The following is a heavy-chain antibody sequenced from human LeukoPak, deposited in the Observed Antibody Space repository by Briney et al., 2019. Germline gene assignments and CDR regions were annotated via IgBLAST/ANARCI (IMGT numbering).Heavy chain of an antibody. CDR3: ARGPQGSSLPYYFDY. V-gene: IGHV1-69*04. CDR2: IVPILGTA. D-gene: IGHD6-13*01. Sequence: SVNVPCKASGGTFSTYAISWVRQAPGQGLEWVGRIVPILGTANYAQNFQGRVTITADRSTTTAYMELSSLRSEDTAVYYCARGPQGSSLPYYFDYWGQGTLVTVSS. CDR1: GGTFSTYA. J-gene: IGHJ4*02.